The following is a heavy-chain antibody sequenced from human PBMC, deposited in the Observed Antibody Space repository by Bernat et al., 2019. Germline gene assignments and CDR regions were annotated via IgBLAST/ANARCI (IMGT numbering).Heavy chain of an antibody. J-gene: IGHJ3*02. D-gene: IGHD3-9*01. Sequence: QVTLRESGPALVKPTQTLTLTCTFSGFSLSTSGMCVSWIRQPPGKALEWLARIDWDDDKYYSTSLKTRLTISKDTSKNQVVLTMTNMDPVDTATYYCARQSPDYDILTGYFESGAFDIWVQGTMVTVSS. CDR3: ARQSPDYDILTGYFESGAFDI. V-gene: IGHV2-70*15. CDR1: GFSLSTSGMC. CDR2: IDWDDDK.